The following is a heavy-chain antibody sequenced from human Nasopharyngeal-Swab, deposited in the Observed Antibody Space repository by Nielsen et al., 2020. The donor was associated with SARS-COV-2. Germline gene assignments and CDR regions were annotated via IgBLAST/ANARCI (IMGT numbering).Heavy chain of an antibody. CDR3: AHRPLRWFGDHDWFDP. Sequence: SGPTLVKPTQTLTLTCTFSGFSLSTSGVGVGWIRQPPGKALEWIALSYWDDEKRYSPSLKSRLTITKDTSKNQVVLTVNNMDPVDSATYDCAHRPLRWFGDHDWFDPWGQGTLVTVSS. CDR1: GFSLSTSGVG. D-gene: IGHD3-10*01. J-gene: IGHJ5*02. CDR2: SYWDDEK. V-gene: IGHV2-5*02.